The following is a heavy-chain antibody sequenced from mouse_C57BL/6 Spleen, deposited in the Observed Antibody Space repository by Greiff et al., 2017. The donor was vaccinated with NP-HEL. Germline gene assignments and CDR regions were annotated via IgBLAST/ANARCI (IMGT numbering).Heavy chain of an antibody. V-gene: IGHV1-82*01. CDR2: IYPGDGDT. D-gene: IGHD6-1*01. Sequence: VQLQESGPELVKPGASVKISCKASGYAFSSSWMNWVKQRPGKGLEWIGRIYPGDGDTNYNGKFKGKATLTADKSSSTAYMQLSSLTSEDSAVYFCARSTTSLDWYFDVWGTGTTVTVSS. CDR3: ARSTTSLDWYFDV. J-gene: IGHJ1*03. CDR1: GYAFSSSW.